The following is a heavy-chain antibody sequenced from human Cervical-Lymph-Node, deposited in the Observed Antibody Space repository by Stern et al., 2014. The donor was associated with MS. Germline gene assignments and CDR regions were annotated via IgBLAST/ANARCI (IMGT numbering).Heavy chain of an antibody. D-gene: IGHD1-1*01. V-gene: IGHV5-51*03. CDR3: ARRGHGYMGIDY. J-gene: IGHJ4*02. CDR1: GYRFTNNW. CDR2: IYPGDSET. Sequence: VQLVQSGAEVKKPGESLRISCEVSGYRFTNNWIGWVRQMPGKGLEWMGIIYPGDSETRYSPSFQGQVTILVDKCKTTTYLHWSSLKASDTAIYYCARRGHGYMGIDYWGQGTLVTVSS.